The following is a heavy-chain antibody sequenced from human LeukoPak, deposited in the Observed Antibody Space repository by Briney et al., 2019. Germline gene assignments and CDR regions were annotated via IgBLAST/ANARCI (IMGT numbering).Heavy chain of an antibody. CDR1: GYTFTSYG. Sequence: ASVKVSCKASGYTFTSYGISWVRQAPGQRLEWMGWINAGNGNTKYSQKFQGRVTITTDESTSTAYMELSSLRSEDTAVYYCARGNWSGYHYFDYWGQGTLVTVSS. J-gene: IGHJ4*02. CDR2: INAGNGNT. D-gene: IGHD3-3*01. V-gene: IGHV1-18*01. CDR3: ARGNWSGYHYFDY.